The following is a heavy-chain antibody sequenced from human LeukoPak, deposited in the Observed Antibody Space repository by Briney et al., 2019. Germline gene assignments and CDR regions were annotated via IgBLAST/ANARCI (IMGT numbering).Heavy chain of an antibody. J-gene: IGHJ4*02. CDR2: ISGSGGST. V-gene: IGHV3-23*01. D-gene: IGHD4-17*01. CDR3: ARETTAVDY. CDR1: GFTFSNYV. Sequence: GGSLRLSCAASGFTFSNYVMSWVRQAPGRGLEWVSAISGSGGSTYYADSVKGRFTISRDNSKNTLYLQMNSLGAEDTAVYYCARETTAVDYWGQGTLVTVSS.